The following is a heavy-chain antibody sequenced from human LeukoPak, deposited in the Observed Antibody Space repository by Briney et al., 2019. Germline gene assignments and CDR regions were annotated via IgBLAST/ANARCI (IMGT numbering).Heavy chain of an antibody. Sequence: SVKVSCKASGGTFSSYGISWVRQAPGQGLEWMGGIIPIFGTANYAQKFQGRVTITADESTSTAYMELSSLRSEDTAVYYCARDPDCSGGSCYSELDYWGQGTLVTVSP. V-gene: IGHV1-69*13. J-gene: IGHJ4*02. CDR1: GGTFSSYG. CDR3: ARDPDCSGGSCYSELDY. D-gene: IGHD2-15*01. CDR2: IIPIFGTA.